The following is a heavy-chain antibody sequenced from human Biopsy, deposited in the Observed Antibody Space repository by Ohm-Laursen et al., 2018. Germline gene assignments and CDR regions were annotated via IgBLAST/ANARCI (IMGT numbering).Heavy chain of an antibody. CDR1: GFSFDNHV. CDR2: ISWNSDSI. V-gene: IGHV3-9*01. J-gene: IGHJ6*02. Sequence: SLRLSCSASGFSFDNHVMHWVRQAPGKGLEWVSGISWNSDSIGYADSVKGRFTISRDNAKNSLYLQMNSLRSEDTALYYCAKDRYPSSWHYYYGMDFWGQGTTVTVSS. CDR3: AKDRYPSSWHYYYGMDF. D-gene: IGHD6-13*01.